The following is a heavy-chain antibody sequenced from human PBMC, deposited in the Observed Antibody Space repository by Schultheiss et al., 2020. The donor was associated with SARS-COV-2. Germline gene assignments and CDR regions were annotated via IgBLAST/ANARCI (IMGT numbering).Heavy chain of an antibody. CDR1: GGSVSSGSHY. CDR3: ARDLEVGATHGVAFDI. V-gene: IGHV4-61*01. D-gene: IGHD1-26*01. CDR2: IYYSGST. Sequence: SETLSLTCAVFGGSVSSGSHYCSWIRQPPGKGLEWIGFIYYSGSTNYNPSLKSRVTISVDTSKNQFSLKLSSVTAADTAVYYCARDLEVGATHGVAFDIWGQGTMVTVSS. J-gene: IGHJ3*02.